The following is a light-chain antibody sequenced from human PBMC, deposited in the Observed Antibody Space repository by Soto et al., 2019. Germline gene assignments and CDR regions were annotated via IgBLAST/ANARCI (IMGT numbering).Light chain of an antibody. CDR2: EVT. J-gene: IGLJ2*01. CDR1: SSDVGGYNY. V-gene: IGLV2-8*01. Sequence: QSMLTQPPSASGSPGQSVTISCTGTSSDVGGYNYVSWYQQHAGKGPKLMIYEVTKRPSGVPDRFSGSKFGNTASLTVSGLQADDEAAYYCSSLAGSDSVVFGGGTKLTVL. CDR3: SSLAGSDSVV.